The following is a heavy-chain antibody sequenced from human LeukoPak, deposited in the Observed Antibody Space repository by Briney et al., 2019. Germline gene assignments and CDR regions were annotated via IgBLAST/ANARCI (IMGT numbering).Heavy chain of an antibody. Sequence: ASVKVSCKASGYTLTSYGISWVRQAPGQGLEWMGIINPSGGSTSYAQKFQGRVTMTRDTSTSTVYMELSSLRSEDTAVYYCAREDGIAVAGTPLYGMDVWGQGTTVTVSS. D-gene: IGHD6-19*01. CDR3: AREDGIAVAGTPLYGMDV. CDR1: GYTLTSYG. V-gene: IGHV1-46*01. J-gene: IGHJ6*02. CDR2: INPSGGST.